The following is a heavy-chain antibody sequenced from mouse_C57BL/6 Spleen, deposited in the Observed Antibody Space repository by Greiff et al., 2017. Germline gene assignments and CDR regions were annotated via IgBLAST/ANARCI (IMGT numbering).Heavy chain of an antibody. CDR1: GFNITDCD. V-gene: IGHV14-2*01. CDR2: IDPEHGYT. CDR3: ARSYYVLY. D-gene: IGHD2-12*01. Sequence: VQLKESGAELVKPGASVKLSCTASGFNITDCDMRWVKQRTEQGLEWIGRIDPEHGYTKYTPKFKGKATLTADTSSNTAYLELSSLSSEDTAVYYCARSYYVLYWGTGTTLTVSS. J-gene: IGHJ1*03.